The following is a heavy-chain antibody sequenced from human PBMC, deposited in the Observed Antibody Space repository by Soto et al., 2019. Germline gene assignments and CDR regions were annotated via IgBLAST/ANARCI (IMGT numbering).Heavy chain of an antibody. CDR3: ARGPHRYSSSSYLKSYYYYYGMDV. D-gene: IGHD6-13*01. Sequence: ASVKVSFKASGYTFTSYDSNWLRQATRQGLEWMGSMNPNSGNTGYAQKFQGRVTMTRNTSISTAYMELSSLRSEDTAVYYCARGPHRYSSSSYLKSYYYYYGMDVWGQGTTVTVSS. CDR1: GYTFTSYD. J-gene: IGHJ6*02. V-gene: IGHV1-8*01. CDR2: MNPNSGNT.